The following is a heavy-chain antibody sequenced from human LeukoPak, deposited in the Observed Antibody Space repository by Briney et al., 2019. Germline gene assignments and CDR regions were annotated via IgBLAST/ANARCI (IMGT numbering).Heavy chain of an antibody. J-gene: IGHJ6*02. Sequence: GASVTVSCKASGYTFNIYGISWVRQAPGQGLEWMGWISPYRGDTEYAQKIQGRVSMTTDTSTSTAYMELRSLRSDDTAVYYCARQVLIVGGRYGMDVWGQGTTVTVSS. CDR3: ARQVLIVGGRYGMDV. D-gene: IGHD3-22*01. CDR1: GYTFNIYG. V-gene: IGHV1-18*01. CDR2: ISPYRGDT.